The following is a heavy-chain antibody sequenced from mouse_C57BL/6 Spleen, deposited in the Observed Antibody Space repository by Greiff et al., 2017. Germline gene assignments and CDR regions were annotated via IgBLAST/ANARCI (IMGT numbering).Heavy chain of an antibody. J-gene: IGHJ4*01. Sequence: QVHVKQSGAELVKPGASVKMSCKASDYTFTSYWITWVKQRPGQGLEWIGDISPGSGSTNYNEKFKSKATLTVDTSSSTAYMQLSSLTSEDSAVYYCARGYDYDGSMDYWGQGTSVTVSS. CDR2: ISPGSGST. CDR1: DYTFTSYW. V-gene: IGHV1-55*01. D-gene: IGHD2-4*01. CDR3: ARGYDYDGSMDY.